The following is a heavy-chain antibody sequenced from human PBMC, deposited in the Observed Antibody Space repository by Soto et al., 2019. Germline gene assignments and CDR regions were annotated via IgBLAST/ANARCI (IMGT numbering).Heavy chain of an antibody. Sequence: PSETLSLTCTVSGGSISSYYWSWIRQPPGKGLEWIGYIYYSGSTNYSPSLKSRVTITVDTSKNQFSLKLSSETAADTAVYYCARGALFELPSTMLDYWGQGTLVTVSS. CDR2: IYYSGST. CDR3: ARGALFELPSTMLDY. V-gene: IGHV4-59*01. CDR1: GGSISSYY. D-gene: IGHD3-10*02. J-gene: IGHJ4*02.